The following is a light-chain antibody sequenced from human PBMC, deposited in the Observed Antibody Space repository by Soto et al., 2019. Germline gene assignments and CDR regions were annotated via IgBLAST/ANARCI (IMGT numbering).Light chain of an antibody. J-gene: IGKJ4*01. Sequence: EVVLTQSPATLSLSPGERATLSCRASESIGNYLAWYQQKLGQAPKLLIYDASHRAIGIPGRFSGDGSGTDFTLTISILEPEDSAVYYCQWRSDWPPRLTFGGGTKVEIK. CDR1: ESIGNY. CDR2: DAS. V-gene: IGKV3-11*01. CDR3: QWRSDWPPRLT.